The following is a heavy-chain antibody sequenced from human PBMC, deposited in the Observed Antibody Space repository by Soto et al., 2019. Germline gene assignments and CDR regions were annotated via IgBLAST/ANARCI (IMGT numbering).Heavy chain of an antibody. J-gene: IGHJ6*02. V-gene: IGHV4-4*07. CDR1: GGSISSYY. CDR2: VYTSGST. CDR3: ARDGAYYDFWSGPRNYYYYYGMDV. D-gene: IGHD3-3*01. Sequence: PSETLSLTCTVSGGSISSYYGSWIRQPAGKGLEGVGRVYTSGSTNYHPSRNSRAPMSADTSKNQFSLKLSSVTAADTAVYYSARDGAYYDFWSGPRNYYYYYGMDVWGQGTTVT.